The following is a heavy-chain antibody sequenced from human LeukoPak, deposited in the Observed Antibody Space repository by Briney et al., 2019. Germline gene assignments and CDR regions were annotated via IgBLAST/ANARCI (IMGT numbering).Heavy chain of an antibody. CDR2: IKEDGSET. D-gene: IGHD1-1*01. J-gene: IGHJ4*02. CDR3: PSYHY. CDR1: GFTFSTYC. V-gene: IGHV3-7*02. Sequence: SGGSLSLSCAPSGFTFSTYCMRWVRQAPRKGLEWVVNIKEDGSETSYVDSVKGRFTISRDNAKHSLYLQMSGLRAEDTAVYQRPSYHYWGQGTLVTVSS.